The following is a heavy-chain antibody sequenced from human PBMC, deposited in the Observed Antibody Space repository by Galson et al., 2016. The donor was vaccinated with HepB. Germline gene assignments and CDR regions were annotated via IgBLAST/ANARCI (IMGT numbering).Heavy chain of an antibody. V-gene: IGHV3-30*18. J-gene: IGHJ6*02. CDR3: AKDYCSDTCHLGRWNV. CDR2: VSYGGSKN. D-gene: IGHD2-15*01. CDR1: GFSFSNYG. Sequence: SLRLSCAASGFSFSNYGMHWVRQAPGKGLEWVAGVSYGGSKNYYVDSVKGRFTISRDNSKNTLHLQMNSLRPEDTAIYYCAKDYCSDTCHLGRWNVWGQGTPVTVSS.